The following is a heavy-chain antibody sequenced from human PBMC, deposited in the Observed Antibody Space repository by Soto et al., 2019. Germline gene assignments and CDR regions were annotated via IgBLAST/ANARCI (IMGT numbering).Heavy chain of an antibody. CDR2: IWYDGSNK. D-gene: IGHD3-22*01. V-gene: IGHV3-33*01. CDR1: GFTFSGYG. CDR3: ARDPNPYYYDSSGLNY. Sequence: PGGSLRLSCAASGFTFSGYGMHWVRQAPGKGLEWVAVIWYDGSNKYYAGSVKGRFTISRDNSKNTLYLQMNSLRAEDTAVYYCARDPNPYYYDSSGLNYWGQGTLVTVSS. J-gene: IGHJ4*02.